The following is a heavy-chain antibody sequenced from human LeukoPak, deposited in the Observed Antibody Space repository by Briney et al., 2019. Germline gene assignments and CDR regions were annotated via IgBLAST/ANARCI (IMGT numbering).Heavy chain of an antibody. Sequence: ASVKVSCKASGYTFTGYYMHWVRQAPGQGLEWMGWINPKSGGTNYAQKFQGRVTMTRDTSISTAYMELSRLRSDDTAVYYCAFHTRYCSRTSCPDYWGQGTLVTVSS. CDR1: GYTFTGYY. V-gene: IGHV1-2*02. D-gene: IGHD2-2*01. CDR3: AFHTRYCSRTSCPDY. J-gene: IGHJ4*02. CDR2: INPKSGGT.